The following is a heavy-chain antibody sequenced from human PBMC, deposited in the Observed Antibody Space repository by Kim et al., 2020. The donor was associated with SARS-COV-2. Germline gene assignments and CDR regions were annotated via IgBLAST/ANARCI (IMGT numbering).Heavy chain of an antibody. CDR3: ARSSLETEI. D-gene: IGHD1-1*01. CDR1: GGSFSGYY. CDR2: INHSGST. Sequence: SETLSLTCAVYGGSFSGYYWSWIRQPPGKGLEWIGKINHSGSTNYNPSLKSRVTISVDTSKNQFSLKLSSVTAADTAVYYCARSSLETEIWGQGTLVTVSS. V-gene: IGHV4-34*01. J-gene: IGHJ4*02.